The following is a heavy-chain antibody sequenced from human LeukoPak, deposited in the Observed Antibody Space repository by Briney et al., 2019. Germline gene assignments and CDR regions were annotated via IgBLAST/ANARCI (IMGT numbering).Heavy chain of an antibody. CDR2: INHSGST. CDR3: ARGIAVAGTLYYFDY. CDR1: GGSFSGYY. Sequence: SETLSLTCAVYGGSFSGYYWSWIRQPPGKGLEWIGEINHSGSTNYNPSLKSRVTISVDTSKNQFSLKLSSVTAADAAVYYCARGIAVAGTLYYFDYWGQGTLVTVSS. V-gene: IGHV4-34*01. D-gene: IGHD6-19*01. J-gene: IGHJ4*02.